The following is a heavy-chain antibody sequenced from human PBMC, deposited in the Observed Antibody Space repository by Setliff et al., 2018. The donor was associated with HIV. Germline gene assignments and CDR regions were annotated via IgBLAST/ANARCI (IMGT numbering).Heavy chain of an antibody. V-gene: IGHV3-30*03. CDR3: ARDVTVRLSVEYYFDY. J-gene: IGHJ4*02. Sequence: GGSLRLSCAASGFTFSNYWMNWVRQAPGKGLEWVAVISIYDGSEKYYADSVKGRFTISRDNSKNMLYLEMNSLRAEDTAIYYCARDVTVRLSVEYYFDYWGQGTLVTVSS. CDR2: ISIYDGSEK. CDR1: GFTFSNYW. D-gene: IGHD2-15*01.